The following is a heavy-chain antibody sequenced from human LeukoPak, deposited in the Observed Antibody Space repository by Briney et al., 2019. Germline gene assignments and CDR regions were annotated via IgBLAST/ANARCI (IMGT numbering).Heavy chain of an antibody. CDR1: GGTFSSYA. Sequence: SVKVSCKASGGTFSSYAISWVRQAPGQGLEWMGGIIPIFGTANYAQKFQGRVTITADESTSTAYMELSSLRSEDMAVYYCARAGSGWYSSGAYFDYWGQGTLVTVSS. J-gene: IGHJ4*02. CDR3: ARAGSGWYSSGAYFDY. V-gene: IGHV1-69*13. CDR2: IIPIFGTA. D-gene: IGHD6-19*01.